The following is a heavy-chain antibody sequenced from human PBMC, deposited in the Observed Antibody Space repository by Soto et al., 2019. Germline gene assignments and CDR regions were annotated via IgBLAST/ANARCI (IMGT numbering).Heavy chain of an antibody. J-gene: IGHJ6*02. CDR3: ASEGVTLGHLSYYGMDG. Sequence: QVQLQESGPGVVRPSQTLSLTCTVSDDSLSSGDYFWTWIRQPPGKGLEWIGYIYYTGTTDYSPSLKSRVTIAVDRSKQQMSLKLSSVTAADTAVYYCASEGVTLGHLSYYGMDGWGQGTTVTVSS. CDR1: DDSLSSGDYF. V-gene: IGHV4-30-4*01. D-gene: IGHD2-21*02. CDR2: IYYTGTT.